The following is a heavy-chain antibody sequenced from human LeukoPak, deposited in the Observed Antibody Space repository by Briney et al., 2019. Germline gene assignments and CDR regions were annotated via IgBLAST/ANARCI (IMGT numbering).Heavy chain of an antibody. CDR2: LYSDDSA. D-gene: IGHD1-26*01. CDR3: ARDPWQGSTTLH. CDR1: GFSIRSGY. J-gene: IGHJ4*02. Sequence: QPGGSLRLSCVASGFSIRSGYMTWARQAPGKALEWVSLLYSDDSAYYPDSVKGRFTISRDNSKSTLHLQMDTLRTEDTAMYYCARDPWQGSTTLHWGQGIMVTVSS. V-gene: IGHV3-66*02.